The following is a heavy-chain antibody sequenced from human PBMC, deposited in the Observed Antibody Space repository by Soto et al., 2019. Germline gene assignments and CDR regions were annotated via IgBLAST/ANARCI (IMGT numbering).Heavy chain of an antibody. Sequence: QVHLVQSGAEVKKPGASVKVSCKGSGYAFTTYGITWVRQAPGQGLEWMGWISAHNGNTNYAQKLQGRVTVTRDTSTSTAYMELRSLRSEDTAVYYCARGRYGEYWGQGALVHVSS. D-gene: IGHD3-10*01. CDR1: GYAFTTYG. CDR3: ARGRYGEY. J-gene: IGHJ4*02. CDR2: ISAHNGNT. V-gene: IGHV1-18*01.